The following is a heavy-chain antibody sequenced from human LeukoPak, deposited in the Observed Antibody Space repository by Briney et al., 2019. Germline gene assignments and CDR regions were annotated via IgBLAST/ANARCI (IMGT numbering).Heavy chain of an antibody. CDR3: ARGADCSSTSCYAY. D-gene: IGHD2-2*01. J-gene: IGHJ4*02. CDR1: GFTFSSYS. V-gene: IGHV3-21*04. CDR2: ISSSSSYI. Sequence: GGSLRLSCAASGFTFSSYSMNWVRQAPGKGLEWVSSISSSSSYIYYTDSVKGRFTISRDNAKNSLYLQMNSLRDEDTAVYYCARGADCSSTSCYAYWGQGTLVTVSS.